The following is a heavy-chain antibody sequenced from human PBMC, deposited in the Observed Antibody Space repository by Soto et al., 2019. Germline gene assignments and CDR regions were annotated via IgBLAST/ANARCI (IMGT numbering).Heavy chain of an antibody. Sequence: SLRLSCAASGFTFDDYAMHWVRLAPGKGLEWVSGISWNSGSIGYADSVKGRFTISRDNAKNSLYLQMNSLRAEDTALYYCAKDTTDPSDYYYGMDVWGQGTTVTVSS. CDR2: ISWNSGSI. J-gene: IGHJ6*02. CDR1: GFTFDDYA. CDR3: AKDTTDPSDYYYGMDV. V-gene: IGHV3-9*01.